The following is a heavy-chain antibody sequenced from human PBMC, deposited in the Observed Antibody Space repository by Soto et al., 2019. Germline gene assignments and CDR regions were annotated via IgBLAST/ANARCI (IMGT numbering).Heavy chain of an antibody. CDR3: AILSSSWPPS. CDR1: GGPFISYA. Sequence: SVKVACKASGGPFISYAISWVRQAPGQGLEWMGGIIPIFGTANYAQKFQGRVTITADESTSTAYMELSSLRSEDTAVYYCAILSSSWPPSSGQGTLVTSPQ. D-gene: IGHD6-13*01. CDR2: IIPIFGTA. J-gene: IGHJ5*02. V-gene: IGHV1-69*01.